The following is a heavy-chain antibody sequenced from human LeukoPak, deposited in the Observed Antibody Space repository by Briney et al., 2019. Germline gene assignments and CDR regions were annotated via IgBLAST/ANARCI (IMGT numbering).Heavy chain of an antibody. J-gene: IGHJ4*02. CDR2: IYYSGST. Sequence: SETLSLTCAVYGGSFSGYYWTWIRQHPGKGLEWIGYIYYSGSTYYNPSLKSRVTISVDTSKNQFSLKLSSVTAADTAVYYCARGSRDGYFDYWGQGTLVTVSS. V-gene: IGHV4-34*01. CDR3: ARGSRDGYFDY. CDR1: GGSFSGYY.